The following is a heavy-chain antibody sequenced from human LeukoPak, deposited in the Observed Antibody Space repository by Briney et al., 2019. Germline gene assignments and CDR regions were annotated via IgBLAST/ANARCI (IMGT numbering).Heavy chain of an antibody. D-gene: IGHD4-17*01. CDR3: AKDAEDGDSAGGMDV. CDR2: ISYDGSNK. Sequence: PGGSLRLSCAASGFTFSSYGMPWVRQAPGKGLEWVAVISYDGSNKYYADSVKGRFTISRDNSKNTLYLQMNSLRAEDTAVYYCAKDAEDGDSAGGMDVWGQGTTVTVSS. J-gene: IGHJ6*02. CDR1: GFTFSSYG. V-gene: IGHV3-30*18.